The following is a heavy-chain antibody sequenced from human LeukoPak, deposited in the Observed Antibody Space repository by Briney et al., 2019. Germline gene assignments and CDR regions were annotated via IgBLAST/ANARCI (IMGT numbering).Heavy chain of an antibody. V-gene: IGHV3-20*04. CDR3: ARDPKVRGVIITPYYFDY. D-gene: IGHD3-10*01. Sequence: PGRSLRLSCAASGFTFDDYAMHWVRQAPGKGLEWVSGINWNGGSTGYADSVKGRFTISRDNAKNSLYLQMNSLRAEDTALYYCARDPKVRGVIITPYYFDYWGQGTLVTVSS. CDR1: GFTFDDYA. J-gene: IGHJ4*02. CDR2: INWNGGST.